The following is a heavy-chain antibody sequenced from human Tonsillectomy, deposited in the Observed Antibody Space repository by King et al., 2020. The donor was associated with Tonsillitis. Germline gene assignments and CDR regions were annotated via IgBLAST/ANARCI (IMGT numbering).Heavy chain of an antibody. J-gene: IGHJ4*02. Sequence: QLVQSGAEVKKPGESLKISCKASENTFTSHWIGWVRQMPGKGLEWMAIIYPGDSDTRYSPSFEGQVSISADRSISTAYLQWRSLKASDTAMYYCARLGTGTFYPYFDYWGQGTLVTVSS. D-gene: IGHD1-26*01. CDR2: IYPGDSDT. V-gene: IGHV5-51*01. CDR3: ARLGTGTFYPYFDY. CDR1: ENTFTSHW.